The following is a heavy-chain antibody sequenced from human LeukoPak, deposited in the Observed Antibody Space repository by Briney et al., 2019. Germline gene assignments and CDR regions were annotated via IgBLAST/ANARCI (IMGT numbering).Heavy chain of an antibody. D-gene: IGHD3-22*01. CDR1: GYTFTGYY. CDR2: INPSGGST. V-gene: IGHV1-46*01. CDR3: ARTPYSSGYLYYFDY. J-gene: IGHJ4*02. Sequence: GASVKVSCKASGYTFTGYYMHWVRQAPGQGLEWMGIINPSGGSTSYSQKFQGRVTMTRDTSTSTVYMELSSLRSEDTAVFYCARTPYSSGYLYYFDYWGQGTLVTVSS.